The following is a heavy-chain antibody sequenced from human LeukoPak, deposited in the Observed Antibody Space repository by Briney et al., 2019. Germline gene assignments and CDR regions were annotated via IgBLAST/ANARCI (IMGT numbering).Heavy chain of an antibody. D-gene: IGHD6-19*01. Sequence: ASVKVSCKVSGYTLTELSVHWVRQAPGKGLEWMGNFDPKDGDTIYAQRFQGRVTMTEDTSTHTAYMELSSLRSEDTAVYYCARGQRSLLSGGFDYWGQGTLVTVSS. CDR3: ARGQRSLLSGGFDY. V-gene: IGHV1-24*01. CDR2: FDPKDGDT. CDR1: GYTLTELS. J-gene: IGHJ4*02.